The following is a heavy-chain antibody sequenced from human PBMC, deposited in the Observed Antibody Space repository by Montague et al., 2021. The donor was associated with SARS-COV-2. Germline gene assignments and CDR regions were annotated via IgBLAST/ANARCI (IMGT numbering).Heavy chain of an antibody. CDR1: GGSFSTYS. D-gene: IGHD3-10*01. V-gene: IGHV4-34*01. Sequence: SETLSLTCAVHGGSFSTYSWNWIRQPPGKGLEWIGEIHHGGSTNYNPSLKSRVTISADTSKNQFSLKLTSVAAADTAVYYCARLGDGVVPSPILGVGPYYSSYYMGVWGAGTPVTVSS. J-gene: IGHJ6*03. CDR3: ARLGDGVVPSPILGVGPYYSSYYMGV. CDR2: IHHGGST.